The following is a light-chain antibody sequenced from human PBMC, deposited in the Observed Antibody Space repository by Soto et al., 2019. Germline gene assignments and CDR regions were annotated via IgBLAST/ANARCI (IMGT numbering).Light chain of an antibody. Sequence: DIQMTQSPSSLSASVGDRVTITCRASQSISGFLTWYQQLPGKAPKPLIFAASGLQSGVPSRFSGSGSGTDFTLTISSLQPEDFATYYCQQSYSSPITFGQGTRLEIK. V-gene: IGKV1-39*01. CDR3: QQSYSSPIT. CDR1: QSISGF. J-gene: IGKJ5*01. CDR2: AAS.